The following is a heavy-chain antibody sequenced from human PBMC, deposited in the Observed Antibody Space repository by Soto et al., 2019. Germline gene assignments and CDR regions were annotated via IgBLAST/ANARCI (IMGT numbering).Heavy chain of an antibody. CDR1: GYTFTSYD. D-gene: IGHD3-3*01. CDR2: MNPNSGNT. Sequence: ASVKVSCKASGYTFTSYDINWVRQATGQGLEWMGWMNPNSGNTGYAQKFQGRVTMTRNTSISTAYMELSSLRSEDTAVYYCARGQYYDFWSGYSSYYYMDVWGKGTRVTVSS. CDR3: ARGQYYDFWSGYSSYYYMDV. J-gene: IGHJ6*03. V-gene: IGHV1-8*01.